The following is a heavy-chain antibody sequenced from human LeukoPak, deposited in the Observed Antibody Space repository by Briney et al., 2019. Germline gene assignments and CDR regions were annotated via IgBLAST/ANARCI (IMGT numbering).Heavy chain of an antibody. V-gene: IGHV1-69*05. D-gene: IGHD6-6*01. Sequence: SSVKVSCKASGGTFSSYAISWVRQALGQGLEWMGGIIPIFGTANYAQKFQGRVTITTDEPTSTAYMELSSLRSEDTAVYYCASSIAARPSDYYYYMDVWGKGTTVTVSS. CDR2: IIPIFGTA. J-gene: IGHJ6*03. CDR3: ASSIAARPSDYYYYMDV. CDR1: GGTFSSYA.